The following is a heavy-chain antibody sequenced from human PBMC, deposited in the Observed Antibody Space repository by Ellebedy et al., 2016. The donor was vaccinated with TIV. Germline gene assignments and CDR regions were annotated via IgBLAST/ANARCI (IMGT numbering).Heavy chain of an antibody. J-gene: IGHJ5*02. CDR1: GGPISTYY. V-gene: IGHV4-59*01. D-gene: IGHD6-19*01. CDR3: ARGYSSGWYNRFDP. Sequence: MPSETLSLTCTVSGGPISTYYWSWIRQPPGKRLEWIGYIYYSGSTNYNPSLKSRVTISVDTSKNQFSLKLSSVTAADTAVYYCARGYSSGWYNRFDPWGQGTLVTVSS. CDR2: IYYSGST.